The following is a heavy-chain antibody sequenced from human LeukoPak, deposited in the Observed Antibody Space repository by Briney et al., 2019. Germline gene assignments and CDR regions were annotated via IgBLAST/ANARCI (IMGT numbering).Heavy chain of an antibody. V-gene: IGHV4-59*01. Sequence: SETLSLTCTVADGSISNYYWSWIRQPPGKGLEWIGYIYYSGSTNYNPSLKSRVTISVDTSKNQFSLKLSSVTAADTAVYYCARTGISGPDYWGQGTLVTVSS. CDR1: DGSISNYY. CDR2: IYYSGST. D-gene: IGHD3-3*02. CDR3: ARTGISGPDY. J-gene: IGHJ4*02.